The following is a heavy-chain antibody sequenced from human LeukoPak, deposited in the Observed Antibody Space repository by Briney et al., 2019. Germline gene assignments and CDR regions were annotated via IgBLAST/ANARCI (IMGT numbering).Heavy chain of an antibody. V-gene: IGHV3-15*01. D-gene: IGHD4-11*01. CDR2: IKSKVHGGTT. Sequence: GGSLRLSCAASGFTFNDAWMNWFRLAPGKGLDWVARIKSKVHGGTTDYTAPVNGRFTISRDDSQSKLYLQMNSLKTEDTGVYYCSGHMTSADYWGQGTLVTVSS. CDR3: SGHMTSADY. CDR1: GFTFNDAW. J-gene: IGHJ4*02.